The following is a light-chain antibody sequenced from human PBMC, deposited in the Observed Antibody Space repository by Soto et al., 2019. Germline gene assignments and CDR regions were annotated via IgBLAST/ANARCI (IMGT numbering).Light chain of an antibody. CDR1: QSVSSN. J-gene: IGKJ1*01. V-gene: IGKV3-20*01. CDR3: QQYGSSPPWT. Sequence: EIVMTQSPATLSVSPGERATLSCRASQSVSSNLAWYQQKPGQAPRLLIYGASSRATGIPDRLSGSGSGTDFTLTISRLEPEDFAVYYCQQYGSSPPWTFGQGTKVDIK. CDR2: GAS.